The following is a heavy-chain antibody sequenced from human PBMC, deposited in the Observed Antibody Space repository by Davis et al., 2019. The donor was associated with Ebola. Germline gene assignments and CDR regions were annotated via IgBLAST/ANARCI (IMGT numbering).Heavy chain of an antibody. Sequence: SVKVSCEASGGAISSYAISWVRQAPGQGLEWMGRIIPILGIANYAQKFQGRVTMTRDTSTSTVYMELSSLRSEDTAVYYCAGGVGATTLFDYWGQGTLVTVSS. J-gene: IGHJ4*02. CDR1: GGAISSYA. CDR2: IIPILGIA. V-gene: IGHV1-69*04. CDR3: AGGVGATTLFDY. D-gene: IGHD1-26*01.